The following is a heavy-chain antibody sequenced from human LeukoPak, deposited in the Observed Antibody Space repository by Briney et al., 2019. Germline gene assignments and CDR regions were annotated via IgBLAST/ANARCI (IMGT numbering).Heavy chain of an antibody. V-gene: IGHV3-11*05. D-gene: IGHD2-15*01. Sequence: SVKGRFTISRDNAKNSLYLQMNSLRAEDMAVYYCAKGVEYYYYYMDVWGKGTTVTVSS. CDR3: AKGVEYYYYYMDV. J-gene: IGHJ6*03.